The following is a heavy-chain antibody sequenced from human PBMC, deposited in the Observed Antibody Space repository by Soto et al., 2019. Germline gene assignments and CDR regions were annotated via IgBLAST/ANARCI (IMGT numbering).Heavy chain of an antibody. D-gene: IGHD3-3*02. CDR1: GFTFANTW. V-gene: IGHV3-15*07. CDR2: ITTKAGGGSA. J-gene: IGHJ5*02. Sequence: EAQLVESGGGLVQPGGSLRLACTGSGFTFANTWLNWVRQAPGKGLEWVGRITTKAGGGSAVCAQLVKGRFSKSRDYSIQTAYLQMNSLEVEDTAVYYCTADRILVNYLWVGCFDTWVQGALVTVSP. CDR3: TADRILVNYLWVGCFDT.